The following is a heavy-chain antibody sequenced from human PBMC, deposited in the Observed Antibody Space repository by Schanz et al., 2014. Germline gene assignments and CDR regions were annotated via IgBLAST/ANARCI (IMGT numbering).Heavy chain of an antibody. V-gene: IGHV3-7*03. Sequence: VQLVESGGGLVQPGGSVRLSCGASGFSFSTHWMAWVRQAPGKGLEWVAQISHDGHRDFYADSVKGRFTVSRDNGKKSMYLQMNSLRAEDTAVYYCARLDSSSWYPRYWGQGTLVTVSS. J-gene: IGHJ4*02. CDR1: GFSFSTHW. CDR3: ARLDSSSWYPRY. CDR2: ISHDGHRD. D-gene: IGHD6-13*01.